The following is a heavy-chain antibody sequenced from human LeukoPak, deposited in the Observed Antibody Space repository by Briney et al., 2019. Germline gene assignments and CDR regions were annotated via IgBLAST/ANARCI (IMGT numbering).Heavy chain of an antibody. CDR3: AKGGNYGDYDWYFDL. CDR2: IRYDGSNK. V-gene: IGHV3-30*02. CDR1: GFTFSSHG. Sequence: GGSLRLSCAASGFTFSSHGMHWVRQAPGKGLEWVAFIRYDGSNKYYADSVKGRFTISRDNSKNTLYLQMNSLRAEDTAVYYCAKGGNYGDYDWYFDLWGRGTLVTVSS. D-gene: IGHD4-17*01. J-gene: IGHJ2*01.